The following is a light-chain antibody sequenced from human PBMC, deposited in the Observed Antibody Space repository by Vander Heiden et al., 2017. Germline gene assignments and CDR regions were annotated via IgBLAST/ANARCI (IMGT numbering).Light chain of an antibody. Sequence: QSVLTQPTSASGTPGQRVPISCSGSSSNIGSNTVNGYQQHPGTAPKLLIYSNNQRPSGVPDRFSGSKSGTSASLAISGLQSEDEADYYCAAWDDSLNGVVFGGGTKLTVL. CDR2: SNN. J-gene: IGLJ2*01. CDR3: AAWDDSLNGVV. V-gene: IGLV1-44*01. CDR1: SSNIGSNT.